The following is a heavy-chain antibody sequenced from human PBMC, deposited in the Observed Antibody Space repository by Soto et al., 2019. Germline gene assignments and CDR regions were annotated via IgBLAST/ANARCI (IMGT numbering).Heavy chain of an antibody. D-gene: IGHD1-26*01. CDR2: IWYDGSNR. V-gene: IGHV3-33*08. CDR3: ARLSGSYSFDY. CDR1: GFTFSNYG. Sequence: QVQLVESGGGVVQPGRSLRLSCAASGFTFSNYGRHWVRQAPGKGLEGVAVIWYDGSNRYYADSVKGRFTISRDNSKNTLSLQMDSLRAEDTAVYYCARLSGSYSFDYWGQGTLVTVSS. J-gene: IGHJ4*02.